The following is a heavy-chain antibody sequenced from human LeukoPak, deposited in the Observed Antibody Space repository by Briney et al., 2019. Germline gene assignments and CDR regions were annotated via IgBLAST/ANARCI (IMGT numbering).Heavy chain of an antibody. CDR2: IKQDGSEK. CDR3: ARTPNDYGGNAFDY. CDR1: GFTFSSYW. V-gene: IGHV3-7*01. D-gene: IGHD4-23*01. J-gene: IGHJ4*02. Sequence: GGSLRLSCAASGFTFSSYWMSWVRQAPRKGLEWVANIKQDGSEKYYVDSVKGRFTISRDNAKNSLYLQMNSLRAEDTAVYYCARTPNDYGGNAFDYWGQGTLVTVSS.